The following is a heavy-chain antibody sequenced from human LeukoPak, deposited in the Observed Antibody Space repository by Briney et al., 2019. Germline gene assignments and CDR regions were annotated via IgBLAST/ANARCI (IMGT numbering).Heavy chain of an antibody. V-gene: IGHV1-18*01. J-gene: IGHJ4*02. Sequence: AASVKVSCKASGYTFTSYGITWVRQAPGQGLEWMGWISAYNGNTNYAQKLQGRVTMTTDTSTSTAYMNLRSLRPDDTAVYYCAREVPYDTSRYYQPFDYWGQGTLVTVSS. CDR1: GYTFTSYG. CDR3: AREVPYDTSRYYQPFDY. D-gene: IGHD3-22*01. CDR2: ISAYNGNT.